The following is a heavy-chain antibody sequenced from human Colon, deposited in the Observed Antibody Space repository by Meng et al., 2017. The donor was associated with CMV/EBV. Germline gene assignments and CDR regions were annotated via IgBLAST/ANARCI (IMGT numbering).Heavy chain of an antibody. D-gene: IGHD2-2*01. Sequence: SETLSLTCSVSGGSISSYYWTWIRQPPGKGWEWIGYIHYRGSTNYNPSLKSRVTISVDASRNQFSLNLNSVTAAATAVYYCARGHYSTSNSWIYMDVWGQGTTVTVSS. V-gene: IGHV4-59*01. CDR1: GGSISSYY. J-gene: IGHJ6*02. CDR3: ARGHYSTSNSWIYMDV. CDR2: IHYRGST.